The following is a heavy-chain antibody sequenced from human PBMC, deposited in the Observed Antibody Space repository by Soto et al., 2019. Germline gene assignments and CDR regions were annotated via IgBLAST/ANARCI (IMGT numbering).Heavy chain of an antibody. J-gene: IGHJ4*02. CDR1: GFTFSSYA. Sequence: HPGGSLRLSCAASGFTFSSYAMSWVRQAPGKGLEWVSAISGSGGSTYCADSVKGRFTISRDNSKNTLYLQMNSLRAEDTAVYYCAKTSGSYYVGYFDYWGQGTLVTVSS. CDR3: AKTSGSYYVGYFDY. D-gene: IGHD1-26*01. V-gene: IGHV3-23*01. CDR2: ISGSGGST.